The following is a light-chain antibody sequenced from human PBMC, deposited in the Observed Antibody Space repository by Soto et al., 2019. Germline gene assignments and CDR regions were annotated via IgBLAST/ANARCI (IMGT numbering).Light chain of an antibody. CDR3: SSYISSSTLYV. V-gene: IGLV2-14*01. CDR2: DVT. CDR1: SSDVGDNNY. J-gene: IGLJ1*01. Sequence: QSALTQPASVSWSPGQSITISCTGTSSDVGDNNYVSWYQQHPGKAPKLMIYDVTHRPSGISNRFSGSKSGNTASLTISGLQAEDEADYYCSSYISSSTLYVFGTGTKVTVL.